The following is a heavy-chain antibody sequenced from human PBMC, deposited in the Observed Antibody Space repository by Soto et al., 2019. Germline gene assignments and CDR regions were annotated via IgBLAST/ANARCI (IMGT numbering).Heavy chain of an antibody. V-gene: IGHV1-69*01. CDR3: ALGLRGYHIDS. J-gene: IGHJ4*02. CDR2: IIPIFGTT. D-gene: IGHD2-15*01. Sequence: QVHLLQSGSEVKKPGSSVNVSCRASGVTFSNSAFSWVRQAPGQGLEWMGGIIPIFGTTSYAQKLQGRVILTADESTTTVYMELMSPRSEDTALYFCALGLRGYHIDSWGQGTQVTVSS. CDR1: GVTFSNSA.